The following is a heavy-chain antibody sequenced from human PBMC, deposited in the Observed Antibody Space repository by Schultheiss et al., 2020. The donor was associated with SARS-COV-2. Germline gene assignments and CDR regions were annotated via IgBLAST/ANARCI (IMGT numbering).Heavy chain of an antibody. D-gene: IGHD3-3*01. J-gene: IGHJ6*02. V-gene: IGHV3-7*05. CDR1: GFTFSSYW. CDR2: INQDGSEK. Sequence: GGSLRLSCAASGFTFSSYWMTWVRQAPGKGLEWVANINQDGSEKHYVDSVKGRFTISRDNAKNSLYLNMNSLRVDDTAVYYCAKVAGSRFLEWLNGMDVWGQGTTVTVSS. CDR3: AKVAGSRFLEWLNGMDV.